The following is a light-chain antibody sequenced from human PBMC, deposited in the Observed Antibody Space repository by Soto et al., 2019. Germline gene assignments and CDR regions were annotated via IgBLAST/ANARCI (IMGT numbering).Light chain of an antibody. CDR3: GSYRGSTTVYV. J-gene: IGLJ1*01. V-gene: IGLV2-14*03. CDR2: DVS. CDR1: SADVGTYNF. Sequence: QSVLTQPASVSGSPGQSITISCTGTSADVGTYNFVAWYQQHPGKAPKLIIYDVSSRPSGVSNRFSGSKSGNTASLTISGLQADDEADYYCGSYRGSTTVYVFGSGTKVTV.